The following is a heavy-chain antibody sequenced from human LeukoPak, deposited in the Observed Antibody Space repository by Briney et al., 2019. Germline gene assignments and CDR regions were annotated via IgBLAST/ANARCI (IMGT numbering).Heavy chain of an antibody. CDR3: ARVSSSWYQDWYFDL. J-gene: IGHJ2*01. Sequence: SETLSLTCAVYGGSFSGYYWSWIRQPPGKGLEWIGEINHSGSTNYNPSLKSRVTISVDMSKNQFSLKLSSMIAADTAVYYCARVSSSWYQDWYFDLWGRGTLVTVPS. D-gene: IGHD6-13*01. V-gene: IGHV4-34*01. CDR2: INHSGST. CDR1: GGSFSGYY.